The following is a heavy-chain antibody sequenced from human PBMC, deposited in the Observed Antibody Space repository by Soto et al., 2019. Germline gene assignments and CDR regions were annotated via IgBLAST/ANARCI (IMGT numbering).Heavy chain of an antibody. J-gene: IGHJ6*02. V-gene: IGHV1-69*13. D-gene: IGHD1-7*01. CDR3: ARAAGTRHYYYYYYGMDV. Sequence: SVKVSCKASGGTFSSYAISWVRQAPGQGLEWMGGIIPIFGTANYAQKFQGRVTITADESTSTAYMELSSLRSEDTAVYYCARAAGTRHYYYYYYGMDVWGQGTTVTVS. CDR2: IIPIFGTA. CDR1: GGTFSSYA.